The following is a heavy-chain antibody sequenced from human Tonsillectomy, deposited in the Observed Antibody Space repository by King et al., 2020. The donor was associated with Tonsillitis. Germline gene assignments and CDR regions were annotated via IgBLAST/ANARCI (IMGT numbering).Heavy chain of an antibody. CDR3: ARGVYCSSTGCPMYP. CDR2: IYSSGST. V-gene: IGHV4-4*07. CDR1: GGSISRYF. J-gene: IGHJ5*02. Sequence: QLQESGPGLVKPSETLSLTCTVSGGSISRYFWSWIRPPAGKGLEWIGHIYSSGSTNYNPSLKSRVTLSVDTSKNHFSLKLSSVTAADTAVYYCARGVYCSSTGCPMYPWGQGTLVTVSS. D-gene: IGHD2-2*01.